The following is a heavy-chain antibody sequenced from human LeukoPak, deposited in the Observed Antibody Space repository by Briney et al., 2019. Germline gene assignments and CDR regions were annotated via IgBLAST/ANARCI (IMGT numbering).Heavy chain of an antibody. CDR2: ISWNSGSI. V-gene: IGHV3-9*01. CDR3: ARVEAAAGSGYYFDY. J-gene: IGHJ4*02. Sequence: GRSLRLSCAASGFTFDDYAMHWVRHAPGKGLEWVSGISWNSGSIGYADSVKGRFTISRDNAKNSLYLQMNSLRAEDTAVYYCARVEAAAGSGYYFDYWGQGTLVTVSS. CDR1: GFTFDDYA. D-gene: IGHD6-13*01.